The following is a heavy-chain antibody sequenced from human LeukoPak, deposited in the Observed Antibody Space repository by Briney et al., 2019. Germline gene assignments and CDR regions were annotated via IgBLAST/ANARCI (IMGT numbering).Heavy chain of an antibody. Sequence: SETLSLTCAVYGGSFSGYYWSWIRQPPGKGLEWIGEINHSGSTNYNPSLKSRVTISVDTSKNQFSLKLSSVTAADTAVYYCARGRRIFALKFDYWGQGTLVTVS. CDR2: INHSGST. V-gene: IGHV4-34*01. CDR3: ARGRRIFALKFDY. J-gene: IGHJ4*02. D-gene: IGHD3-3*02. CDR1: GGSFSGYY.